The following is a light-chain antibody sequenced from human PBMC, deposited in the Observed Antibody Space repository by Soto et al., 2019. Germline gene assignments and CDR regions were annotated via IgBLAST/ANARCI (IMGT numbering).Light chain of an antibody. CDR1: PSISSW. J-gene: IGKJ5*01. CDR3: QQYNSYSVT. V-gene: IGKV1-5*03. CDR2: KAS. Sequence: DIQMTQSPSTLSASVGDRVTITCRASPSISSWLAWYQQKPGKAPKLLIYKASSLESGVPSRFSGRGSGTEFTLTISSLQTDDFASDYCQQYNSYSVTFGQGTRLEIK.